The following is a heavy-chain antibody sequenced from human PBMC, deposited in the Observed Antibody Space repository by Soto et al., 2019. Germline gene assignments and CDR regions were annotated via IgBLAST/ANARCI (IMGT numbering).Heavy chain of an antibody. CDR3: ARRDGYNSFDY. V-gene: IGHV4-39*01. CDR2: IYYSGST. Sequence: QLQLQESGPGLVKPSETLSLTCTVSGGSISSSSYYWGWIRQPPGKGLEWIGSIYYSGSTYYNPSLKRRVTISVDTSKNQFSLKLSSVTAADTAVYYCARRDGYNSFDYWGQGTLVTVSS. D-gene: IGHD5-12*01. J-gene: IGHJ4*02. CDR1: GGSISSSSYY.